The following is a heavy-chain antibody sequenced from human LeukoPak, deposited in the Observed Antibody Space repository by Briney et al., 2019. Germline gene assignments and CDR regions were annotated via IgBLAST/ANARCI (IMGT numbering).Heavy chain of an antibody. Sequence: SETLSLTCAVYGGSFSGYYWSWIRQPPGKGLEWIGEINHSGSTNYNPSLKSRVTISVDTSKNQFSLKLSSVTAADTAVYYCARHMGRDGYNEWGQGTLVPVSS. CDR2: INHSGST. D-gene: IGHD5-24*01. CDR3: ARHMGRDGYNE. V-gene: IGHV4-34*01. J-gene: IGHJ4*02. CDR1: GGSFSGYY.